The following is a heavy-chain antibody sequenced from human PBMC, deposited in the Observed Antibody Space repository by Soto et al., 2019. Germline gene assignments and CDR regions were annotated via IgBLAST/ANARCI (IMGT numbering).Heavy chain of an antibody. Sequence: QLQLQESGPGLVKPSETLSLTCTVSGGSISSSSYYWGWIRQPPGKGLEWIGSIYYSGSTYYNPSLKSRVTISVDTSKNQFSLKLSSVTAADTAVYYCARHHNFDWLSPFGYWGQGTLVTVSS. CDR2: IYYSGST. V-gene: IGHV4-39*01. J-gene: IGHJ4*02. CDR1: GGSISSSSYY. D-gene: IGHD3-9*01. CDR3: ARHHNFDWLSPFGY.